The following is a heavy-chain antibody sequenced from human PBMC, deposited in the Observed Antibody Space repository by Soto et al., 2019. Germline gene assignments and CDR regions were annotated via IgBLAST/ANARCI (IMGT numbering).Heavy chain of an antibody. V-gene: IGHV1-69*08. CDR3: AREDYGDYYFDY. D-gene: IGHD4-17*01. Sequence: QVQLVQSGAEVKKPGSSVKVSCKASGGTFSTYTFSWVRQAPGQGLEWMGRIIPFVGTTNYAQKFQGRVTITAEKSTSTAYMEMSSLRAEDTVAYYCAREDYGDYYFDYWGQGTLVTVSS. CDR1: GGTFSTYT. CDR2: IIPFVGTT. J-gene: IGHJ4*02.